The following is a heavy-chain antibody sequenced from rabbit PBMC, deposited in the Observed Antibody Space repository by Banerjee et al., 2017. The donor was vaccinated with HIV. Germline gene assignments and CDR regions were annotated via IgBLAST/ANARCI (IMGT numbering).Heavy chain of an antibody. D-gene: IGHD6-1*01. J-gene: IGHJ2*01. CDR1: GFDFSSYY. CDR3: ARAYTDYGGYGYGAFDP. V-gene: IGHV1S7*01. Sequence: QLKESGGGLVQPGGSLKLSCKASGFDFSSYYMNWVRQAPGKGLEWIGYIDPVFDTTYYASWVNGRFTISSHNAQNTLYLQLNSLTAADTATYFCARAYTDYGGYGYGAFDPWGQGTLVTVS. CDR2: IDPVFDTT.